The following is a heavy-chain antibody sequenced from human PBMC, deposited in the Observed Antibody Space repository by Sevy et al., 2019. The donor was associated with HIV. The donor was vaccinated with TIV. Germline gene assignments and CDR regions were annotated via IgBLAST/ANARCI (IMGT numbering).Heavy chain of an antibody. CDR2: MKEDGSAK. V-gene: IGHV3-7*01. J-gene: IGHJ4*02. D-gene: IGHD5-18*01. CDR3: VREGLGGFSYSLDC. Sequence: GGSLRLSCAASGFTFSSYWMSWVRQAPGKGLEWVATMKEDGSAKSEVDSVNGRFTISRDNAKNSLYLQMNSLRVDDTALYYCVREGLGGFSYSLDCWGQGTLVTVSS. CDR1: GFTFSSYW.